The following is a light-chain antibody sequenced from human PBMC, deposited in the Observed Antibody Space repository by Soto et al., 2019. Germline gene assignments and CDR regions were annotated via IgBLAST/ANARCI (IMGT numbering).Light chain of an antibody. CDR1: QTVGTY. J-gene: IGKJ1*01. CDR2: GAS. CDR3: QQYYSTPRT. V-gene: IGKV3-15*01. Sequence: EIVLTQSPATLSVSPGERATLSCRASQTVGTYLGWYQQKPGQAPRLLIYGASTRATGIPPRFSGSGSGTDFTLTISSLQSEDVAVYYCQQYYSTPRTFGQGTKVEIK.